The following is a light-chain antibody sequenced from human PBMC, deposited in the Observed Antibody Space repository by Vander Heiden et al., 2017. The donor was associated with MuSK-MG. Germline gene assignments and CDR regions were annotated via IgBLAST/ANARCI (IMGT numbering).Light chain of an antibody. J-gene: IGKJ4*01. CDR3: QQYGSSPLT. Sequence: EIVLTQSPGTLSLSSGERATLSCRASQSVTSSYLAWYQQKPGQAPRLLIYATSGRPTGIPDRFSGSGSGTDFTLTISRLEPEEFAVYYCQQYGSSPLTFGGGTKVEI. V-gene: IGKV3-20*01. CDR1: QSVTSSY. CDR2: ATS.